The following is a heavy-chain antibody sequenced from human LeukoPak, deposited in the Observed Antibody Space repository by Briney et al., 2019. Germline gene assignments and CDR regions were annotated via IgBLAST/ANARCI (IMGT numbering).Heavy chain of an antibody. V-gene: IGHV4-59*11. CDR3: ARENSGSYREFDY. Sequence: SETLSLTCTVSGGSISSHYWSWIRQPPGRGLEWIAYIYYSGSTNYNPSLKSRVTISVDTSKHQFSLKLSSVTAADTAVFYCARENSGSYREFDYWGQGTLVTVSS. CDR1: GGSISSHY. D-gene: IGHD1-26*01. CDR2: IYYSGST. J-gene: IGHJ4*02.